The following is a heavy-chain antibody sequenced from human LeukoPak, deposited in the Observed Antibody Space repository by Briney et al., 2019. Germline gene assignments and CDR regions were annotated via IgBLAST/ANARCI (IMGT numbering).Heavy chain of an antibody. V-gene: IGHV1-69*04. CDR3: ARRFAFGELSTTGEFDY. Sequence: ASVKVSCKASGGTFSSYAISWVRQAPGQGLEWMGRIIPILGIANYAQKFQGRVTITADKSTSTAYMELSRLRSEDTAVYYCARRFAFGELSTTGEFDYWGQGTLVTVSS. CDR2: IIPILGIA. CDR1: GGTFSSYA. J-gene: IGHJ4*02. D-gene: IGHD3-10*01.